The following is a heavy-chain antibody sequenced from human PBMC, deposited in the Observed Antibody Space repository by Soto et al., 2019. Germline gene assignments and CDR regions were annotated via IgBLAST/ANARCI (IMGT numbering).Heavy chain of an antibody. CDR3: ARDSPGYSSSWYAFNYYYYGMDV. J-gene: IGHJ6*02. D-gene: IGHD6-13*01. CDR2: ISYDGSNK. CDR1: GFTFSSYA. Sequence: QVQLVESGGGVVQPGRSLRLSCAASGFTFSSYAMHWVRQAQGKGLEWVAVISYDGSNKYYADSVKGRFTISRDNSKNTLYLQMNSLRAEDTAVYYCARDSPGYSSSWYAFNYYYYGMDVWGQGTTVTVSS. V-gene: IGHV3-30-3*01.